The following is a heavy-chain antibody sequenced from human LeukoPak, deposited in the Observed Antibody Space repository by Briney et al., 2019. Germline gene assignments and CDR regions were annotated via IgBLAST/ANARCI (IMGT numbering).Heavy chain of an antibody. V-gene: IGHV4-39*01. CDR3: ASQYDILTGPEFDP. J-gene: IGHJ5*02. CDR1: GGSISSSSYY. CDR2: IYYSGST. D-gene: IGHD3-9*01. Sequence: SETLSLTCTVSGGSISSSSYYWGWIRQPPGKGLEWIGSIYYSGSTYYNPSLKSRVTISVDTSKNQFSLKLSSVTAADRAVYYCASQYDILTGPEFDPWGEGTLVTVSS.